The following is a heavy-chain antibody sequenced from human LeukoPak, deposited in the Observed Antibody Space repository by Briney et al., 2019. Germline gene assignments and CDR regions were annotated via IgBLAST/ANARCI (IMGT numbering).Heavy chain of an antibody. D-gene: IGHD2-8*02. CDR2: ISWNSGSI. CDR1: GFTFDVYA. Sequence: GGSLRLSCAASGFTFDVYAMHWVRQAPGKGLEWVSGISWNSGSIGYADSVKGRFTISRDNAKNSLYLQMNSLRAEDTALYYCAKLGSYGWDKGYFDYWGQGTLVTVSS. CDR3: AKLGSYGWDKGYFDY. J-gene: IGHJ4*02. V-gene: IGHV3-9*01.